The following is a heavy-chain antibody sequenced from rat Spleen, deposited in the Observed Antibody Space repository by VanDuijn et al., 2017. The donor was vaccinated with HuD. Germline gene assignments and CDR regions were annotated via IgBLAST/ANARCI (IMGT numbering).Heavy chain of an antibody. CDR2: ITNTGGST. Sequence: EVQLVESGGGLVQPGRSLKLSCAASGFTFSNYGMAWVRQTPTKGLEWVASITNTGGSTYYPDSVKGRFTISRDNAKSTLYLQMNSLRSEDTATYYCTSQVDTIAAISTRDYWGQGVMVTVSS. V-gene: IGHV5S23*01. D-gene: IGHD1-2*01. CDR3: TSQVDTIAAISTRDY. J-gene: IGHJ2*01. CDR1: GFTFSNYG.